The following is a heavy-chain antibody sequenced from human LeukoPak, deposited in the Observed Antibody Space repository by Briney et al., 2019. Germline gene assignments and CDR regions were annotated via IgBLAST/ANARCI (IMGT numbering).Heavy chain of an antibody. V-gene: IGHV3-48*02. Sequence: GSLSLSCAASGFTFSSYSMTWVRQAPGKGLEWISYIRSSGSPIYYADSVRGRFTISKDNAKNSLYLQMNSLRDEDTAVYYCARVAVGATRVDFDYWGQGTLVTVSS. CDR2: IRSSGSPI. CDR1: GFTFSSYS. CDR3: ARVAVGATRVDFDY. J-gene: IGHJ4*02. D-gene: IGHD1-26*01.